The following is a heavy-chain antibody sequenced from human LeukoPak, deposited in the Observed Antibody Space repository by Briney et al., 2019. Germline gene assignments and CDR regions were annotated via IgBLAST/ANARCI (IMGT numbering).Heavy chain of an antibody. J-gene: IGHJ5*02. CDR3: ASTTTYYYGSGSPENWFDP. D-gene: IGHD3-10*01. CDR2: IYYSGST. CDR1: GGSISSYY. V-gene: IGHV4-59*01. Sequence: ETLSLTCTVSGGSISSYYWSWIRQPPGKGLEWIGYIYYSGSTNYNPSLTSRVTISVDPSKTQFSLKLSSVTAADTAVYYCASTTTYYYGSGSPENWFDPWGQGTLVTVSS.